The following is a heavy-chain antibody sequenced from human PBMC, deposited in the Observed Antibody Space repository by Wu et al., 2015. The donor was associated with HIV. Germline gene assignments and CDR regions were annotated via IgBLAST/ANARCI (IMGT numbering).Heavy chain of an antibody. D-gene: IGHD4-17*01. V-gene: IGHV1-69*13. CDR1: GGTFSSYG. J-gene: IGHJ4*02. CDR3: ARANDYGDYFDY. CDR2: IIPIFGAA. Sequence: QVQLVQSGAEVKKPGSSVKVSCKASGGTFSSYGITWVRQAPGQGLEWMGRIIPIFGAANYAQKLQGRVTITADESTSTAYMELSSVRSEDTAVYYCARANDYGDYFDYWGQGTLVTVSS.